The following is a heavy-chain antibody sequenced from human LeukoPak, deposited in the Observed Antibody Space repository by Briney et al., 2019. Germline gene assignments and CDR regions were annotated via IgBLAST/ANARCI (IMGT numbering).Heavy chain of an antibody. V-gene: IGHV4-34*01. CDR3: VTYYFDSSGPKKNY. CDR1: GGSFSGYY. CDR2: INHSGST. J-gene: IGHJ4*02. D-gene: IGHD3-22*01. Sequence: AETLSLTCAVYGGSFSGYYWSWIRQPPGKGLEWIGEINHSGSTNYNPSLKSRVTISVDTSKKQFSPKLSSVTAADTAVYYCVTYYFDSSGPKKNYWGQGTLVTVSS.